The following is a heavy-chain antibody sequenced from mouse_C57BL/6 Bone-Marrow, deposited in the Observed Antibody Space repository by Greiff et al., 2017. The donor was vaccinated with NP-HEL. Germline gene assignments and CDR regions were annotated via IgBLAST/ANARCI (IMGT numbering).Heavy chain of an antibody. CDR1: GYTFTSYW. CDR3: ARYLSWFAY. CDR2: IHPNSGST. V-gene: IGHV1-64*01. J-gene: IGHJ3*01. Sequence: VQLQPPGAELVQPGASVKLSCKASGYTFTSYWMHWVKQRPGQGLEWIGMIHPNSGSTNYNEKFKSKATLTVDKSSSTAYMQLSSLTSEDSAVYYCARYLSWFAYWGQGTLVTVSA. D-gene: IGHD6-2*01.